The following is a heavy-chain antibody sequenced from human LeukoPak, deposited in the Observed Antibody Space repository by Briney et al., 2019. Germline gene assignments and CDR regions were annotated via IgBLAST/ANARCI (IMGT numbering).Heavy chain of an antibody. J-gene: IGHJ4*02. Sequence: SETLSLTCTVSGGSISSSSYYWGWIRQPPGKGLEWIGSIYYSGSTYYNPSLKSRVTISVDTSKNQFSLKLSSVTAADTAVYYCASRTNTAMADYWGQGTLVTVSS. CDR2: IYYSGST. CDR3: ASRTNTAMADY. V-gene: IGHV4-39*01. CDR1: GGSISSSSYY. D-gene: IGHD5-18*01.